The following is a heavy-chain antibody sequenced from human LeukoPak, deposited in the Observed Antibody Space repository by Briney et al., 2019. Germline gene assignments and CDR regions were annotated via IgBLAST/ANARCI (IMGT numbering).Heavy chain of an antibody. CDR2: IIPILGIA. CDR1: GGTFSSYA. J-gene: IGHJ5*02. Sequence: SVKVSCKASGGTFSSYAISWVRQAPGQGLEWMGRIIPILGIANYAQKFQGRVTITADKSTSTAYMELSSLRSEDTAVYYCARTRYCSSTSCYENWFDPWGQGTLVTVSS. V-gene: IGHV1-69*04. D-gene: IGHD2-2*01. CDR3: ARTRYCSSTSCYENWFDP.